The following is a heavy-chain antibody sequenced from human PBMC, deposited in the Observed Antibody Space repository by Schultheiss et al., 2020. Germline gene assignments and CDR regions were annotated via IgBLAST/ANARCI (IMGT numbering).Heavy chain of an antibody. D-gene: IGHD5-18*01. CDR3: ARARGYSYGYTVGYFDC. Sequence: GGSLRLSCAASGFTFSSYAMHWVRQAPGKGLEWVSGISWNSGSIGYADSVKGRFTISRDNSKNTLYLQMDSLRAEDTAVYYCARARGYSYGYTVGYFDCWGQGTVVTVSS. J-gene: IGHJ4*02. V-gene: IGHV3-NL1*01. CDR1: GFTFSSYA. CDR2: ISWNSGSI.